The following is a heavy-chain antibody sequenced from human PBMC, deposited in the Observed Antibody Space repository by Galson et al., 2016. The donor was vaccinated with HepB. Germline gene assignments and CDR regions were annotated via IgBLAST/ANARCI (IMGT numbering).Heavy chain of an antibody. V-gene: IGHV3-30*04. D-gene: IGHD5-12*01. CDR3: ARTDREWLRLEGAFWGYFDY. CDR1: GFNFNIFS. CDR2: MSYDGTEK. J-gene: IGHJ4*02. Sequence: SLRLSCAASGFNFNIFSIHWVRQAPGKGLEWVAVMSYDGTEKYYADSVKGRFTISRDNAKNTLYLQMNSLRAEDTALYYCARTDREWLRLEGAFWGYFDYWGQGTLVTVSS.